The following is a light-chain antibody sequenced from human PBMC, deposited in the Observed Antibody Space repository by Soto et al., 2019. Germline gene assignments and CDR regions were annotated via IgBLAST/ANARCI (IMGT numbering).Light chain of an antibody. V-gene: IGLV2-14*01. CDR1: SSDVGGYNY. Sequence: QSALTQPASVSGSPGQSITISCTGTSSDVGGYNYVSWYQQHPGKAPKLMIYEVSNRPAGVSNRFSGSKSGNTASLTISGLQAEDEADYYCSSFTHSYTRVFGTGTKVTVL. CDR2: EVS. CDR3: SSFTHSYTRV. J-gene: IGLJ1*01.